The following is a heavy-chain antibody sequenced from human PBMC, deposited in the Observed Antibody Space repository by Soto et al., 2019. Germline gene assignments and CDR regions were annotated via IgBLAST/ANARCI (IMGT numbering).Heavy chain of an antibody. V-gene: IGHV3-23*01. CDR2: ISGSGGST. CDR1: GFTFSSYA. J-gene: IGHJ4*02. CDR3: ARGKIGWELSALDYYFDY. Sequence: GGSLRLSCAASGFTFSSYAMSWVRQAPGKGLEWVSGISGSGGSTYYADSVKGRVTISRDNSKNTLYLQMNSLRAEDTAVYYCARGKIGWELSALDYYFDYWGQGTLVTVSS. D-gene: IGHD1-26*01.